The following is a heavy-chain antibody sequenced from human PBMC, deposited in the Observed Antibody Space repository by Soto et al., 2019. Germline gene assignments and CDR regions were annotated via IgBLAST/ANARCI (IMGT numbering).Heavy chain of an antibody. CDR1: GFTFSSYW. CDR3: ARVETCSNTSCCSVCDY. V-gene: IGHV3-74*03. J-gene: IGHJ4*01. D-gene: IGHD2-2*01. Sequence: EVQLVESGGGLVQPGGSLRLSCAASGFTFSSYWMHWVRQVPGKGLVWVSRINSDGSSTTYADSVKGRFTISRDNAKNTLYQQICRLRAEDTAVYYCARVETCSNTSCCSVCDYWGDGTLVT. CDR2: INSDGSST.